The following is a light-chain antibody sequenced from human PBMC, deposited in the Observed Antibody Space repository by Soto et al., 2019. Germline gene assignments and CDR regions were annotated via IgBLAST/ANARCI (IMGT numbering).Light chain of an antibody. CDR3: SSYSRSSFYA. CDR1: SSDVGGYIY. V-gene: IGLV2-14*01. Sequence: QSALTQPASVSGSPGQSITISCTGTSSDVGGYIYASWYQQHPGKAPKLMIYEVSNRPSGVSNRFSGSKSGNTASLTISGLQAEDEADYYCSSYSRSSFYAFGTGTKVTVL. J-gene: IGLJ1*01. CDR2: EVS.